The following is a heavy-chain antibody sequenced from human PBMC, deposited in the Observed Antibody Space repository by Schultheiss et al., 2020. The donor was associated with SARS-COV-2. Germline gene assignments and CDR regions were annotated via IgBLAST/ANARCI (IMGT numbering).Heavy chain of an antibody. CDR1: GFTFSLYW. CDR3: ARATYDILTGYSLNAFDI. V-gene: IGHV3-74*01. Sequence: GGSLRLSCAGSGFTFSLYWMYWVRQAPGEGLVWVSHINNDGSDTNYADSVKGRFTISRDNAKNTLYLQMNSLRAEDTAVYYCARATYDILTGYSLNAFDIWGQGTMVTVSS. J-gene: IGHJ3*02. D-gene: IGHD3-9*01. CDR2: INNDGSDT.